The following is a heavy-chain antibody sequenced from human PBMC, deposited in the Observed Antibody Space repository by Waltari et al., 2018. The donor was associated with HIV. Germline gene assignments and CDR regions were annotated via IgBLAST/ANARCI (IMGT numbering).Heavy chain of an antibody. Sequence: EVQLEESGGASVQPGGSLRLSCAASGFSISRYWMHWVRQTPGNGLVWVSRMNEDGNRIDYAGSVRGRFTISRDSAKNTLFLQMNSLRDEDTAMYYCIRDMFGEYDYWGQGALVTVSS. CDR3: IRDMFGEYDY. CDR2: MNEDGNRI. D-gene: IGHD3-10*02. V-gene: IGHV3-74*01. J-gene: IGHJ4*02. CDR1: GFSISRYW.